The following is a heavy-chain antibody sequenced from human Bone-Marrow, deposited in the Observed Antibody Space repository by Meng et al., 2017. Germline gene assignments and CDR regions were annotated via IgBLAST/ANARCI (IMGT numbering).Heavy chain of an antibody. CDR1: GGSFGGYY. V-gene: IGHV4-34*01. CDR3: ARERNTYRFSVGRGKWFDP. Sequence: QVRLQQWGPGLLKPSAPLPRRWAVYGGSFGGYYGGWIRQPPGKGLEWIGEINHSGSTNYNPSLKSRVTISVDTSKNQFSLKLSSVTAADTAVYYCARERNTYRFSVGRGKWFDPWGQGTLVTVSS. J-gene: IGHJ5*02. D-gene: IGHD3-3*01. CDR2: INHSGST.